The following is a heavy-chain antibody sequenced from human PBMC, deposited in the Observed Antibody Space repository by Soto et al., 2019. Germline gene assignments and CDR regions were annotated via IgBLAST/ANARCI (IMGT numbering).Heavy chain of an antibody. D-gene: IGHD5-18*01. CDR1: GFIFNNYA. CDR2: VTASGGGT. Sequence: GWSLRLSCAASGFIFNNYAMTWVRQAPGKGLEWVSTVTASGGGTFNANSVKGRFTISRDNSRNTLHLQMSSLRVEETALYYCAKALVPALTAKFGYWGEGTLVTVSS. J-gene: IGHJ4*02. V-gene: IGHV3-23*01. CDR3: AKALVPALTAKFGY.